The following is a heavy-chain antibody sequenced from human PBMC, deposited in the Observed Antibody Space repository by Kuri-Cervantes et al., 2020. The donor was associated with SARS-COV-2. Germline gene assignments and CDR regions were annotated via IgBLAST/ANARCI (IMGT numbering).Heavy chain of an antibody. D-gene: IGHD3-3*01. J-gene: IGHJ4*02. V-gene: IGHV1-18*04. CDR3: ARDFWSGYYMSYYFDY. CDR1: GYTFTDYY. Sequence: ASVKVSCKASGYTFTDYYMHWVRQAPGQGLEWMGWISAYNGNTNYAQKLQGRVTMTTDTSTSTAYMELRSLRSDDTAVYYCARDFWSGYYMSYYFDYWGQGTLVTVSS. CDR2: ISAYNGNT.